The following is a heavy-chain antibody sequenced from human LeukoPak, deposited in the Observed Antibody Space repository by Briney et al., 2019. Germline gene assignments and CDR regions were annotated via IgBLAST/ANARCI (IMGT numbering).Heavy chain of an antibody. CDR2: ISSSSTYI. Sequence: GGSLRLSCAASGFTFSSYMMNWVRQAPGKGLEWVSTISSSSTYIYYADSVKGRFTISRDNAKSSVYLQMNSLRADDTAVYYCVRHNTVGANPNWFDPWGQGTLVTVSS. CDR1: GFTFSSYM. D-gene: IGHD1-26*01. V-gene: IGHV3-21*01. CDR3: VRHNTVGANPNWFDP. J-gene: IGHJ5*02.